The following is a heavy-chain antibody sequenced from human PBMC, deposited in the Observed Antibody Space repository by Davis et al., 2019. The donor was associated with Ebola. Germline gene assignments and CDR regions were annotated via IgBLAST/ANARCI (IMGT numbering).Heavy chain of an antibody. CDR2: IYYSGNT. V-gene: IGHV4-59*01. CDR3: ARQVSRSGLYSHAFDI. Sequence: PGGSLRLSCTVSGGSIGTYYWSWIRQPPGKGLEWIGYIYYSGNTNYNPSLKSRVPISVDTSKNQFSLKLSSVTAADTAVYYCARQVSRSGLYSHAFDIWGQGTMVTVSS. J-gene: IGHJ3*02. CDR1: GGSIGTYY. D-gene: IGHD2-15*01.